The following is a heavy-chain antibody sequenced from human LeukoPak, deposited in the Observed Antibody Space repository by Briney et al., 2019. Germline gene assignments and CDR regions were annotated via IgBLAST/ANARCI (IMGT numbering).Heavy chain of an antibody. CDR3: ARGPTYQPIDY. Sequence: PSETLSLTCTVSGGSISSSNYYWGWIRQPPGKGLEWIASIHYSGTTYYHPSLKSRVTISVDTYKNHFSLNLTSVTAADTAVYYCARGPTYQPIDYWGQGTLVTVSS. D-gene: IGHD2-2*01. J-gene: IGHJ4*02. V-gene: IGHV4-39*02. CDR2: IHYSGTT. CDR1: GGSISSSNYY.